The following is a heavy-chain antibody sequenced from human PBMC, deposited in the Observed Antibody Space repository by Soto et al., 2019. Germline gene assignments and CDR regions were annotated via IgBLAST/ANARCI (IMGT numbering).Heavy chain of an antibody. J-gene: IGHJ5*02. D-gene: IGHD2-2*01. CDR3: AREGDIVVVPAANWFDP. V-gene: IGHV3-48*02. CDR2: ISSSSSTI. Sequence: GGSLRLSCAASGFTFSSYSMNWVRQAPGKGLEWVSYISSSSSTIYYADSVKGRFTISRDNAKNSLYLQMNSLRDEDTAVYYCAREGDIVVVPAANWFDPSGQGTLVTVSS. CDR1: GFTFSSYS.